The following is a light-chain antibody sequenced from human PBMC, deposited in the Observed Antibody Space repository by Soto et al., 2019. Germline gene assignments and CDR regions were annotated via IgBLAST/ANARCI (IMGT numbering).Light chain of an antibody. CDR1: SGHKNYA. CDR2: VNSDDGH. V-gene: IGLV4-69*01. J-gene: IGLJ3*02. CDR3: QTWGTCFRV. Sequence: QLVLTQSPSASATPGASVKLTCTLSSGHKNYAIAWHQQQPQKGPRYLLNVNSDDGHSKGDGIPDRFSGSSSGTERYLIISSLRSEDEADYYCQTWGTCFRVFGGGTQLTVL.